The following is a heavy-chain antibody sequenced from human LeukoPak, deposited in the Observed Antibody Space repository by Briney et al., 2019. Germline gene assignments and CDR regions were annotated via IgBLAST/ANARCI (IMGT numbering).Heavy chain of an antibody. Sequence: SETLSLTCAVYGGSFSGYYWSWIRQPPGKGLEWIREINHSGSTNYNPSLKSRVTISVDTSKSQFSLKLSSVTAADTAVYYCARGRRGYSYGVFDYWGQGTLVTVSS. CDR1: GGSFSGYY. V-gene: IGHV4-34*01. D-gene: IGHD5-18*01. J-gene: IGHJ4*02. CDR2: INHSGST. CDR3: ARGRRGYSYGVFDY.